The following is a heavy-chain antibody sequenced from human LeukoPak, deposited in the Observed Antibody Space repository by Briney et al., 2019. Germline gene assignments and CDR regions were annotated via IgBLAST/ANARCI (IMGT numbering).Heavy chain of an antibody. CDR1: GFTFSRYN. J-gene: IGHJ4*02. V-gene: IGHV3-23*01. D-gene: IGHD4-17*01. Sequence: GGSLRLSCAASGFTFSRYNVNWVRQAPGKGLEWVSAISGSGGSTYYADSVKGRFTISRDNSENTLYLQMNSLRAEDTAVYYCAKGHDYGDYLFDYWGQGTLVTVSS. CDR2: ISGSGGST. CDR3: AKGHDYGDYLFDY.